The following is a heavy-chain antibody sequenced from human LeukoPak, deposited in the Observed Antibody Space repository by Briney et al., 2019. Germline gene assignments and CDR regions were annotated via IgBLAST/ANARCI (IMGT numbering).Heavy chain of an antibody. J-gene: IGHJ4*02. D-gene: IGHD3-9*01. CDR1: GFTFSNYA. CDR3: SKWGGYDVLTGYYDSDF. V-gene: IGHV3-23*01. CDR2: IVGSGGST. Sequence: GGSLRLSCAASGFTFSNYAMSWVRQAPGKGLEWVSAIVGSGGSTYYADSVMGRFSISRDNSKNTLFLQMNSLRVEDTALYYCSKWGGYDVLTGYYDSDFWGQGTLVTVSS.